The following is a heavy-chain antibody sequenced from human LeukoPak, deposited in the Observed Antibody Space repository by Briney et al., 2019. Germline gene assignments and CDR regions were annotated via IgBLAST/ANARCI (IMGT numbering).Heavy chain of an antibody. J-gene: IGHJ5*02. CDR3: ARDFYYGSGSYYNPNWFDP. D-gene: IGHD3-10*01. V-gene: IGHV1-18*01. Sequence: RASVKVSCKASGYTFTSYGISWVRQAPGQGLEWMGWISAYNGNTNYAQKLQGRVTMTTDTSTSTAYMELRSLRSDDTAAYYCARDFYYGSGSYYNPNWFDPWGQGTLVTVSS. CDR2: ISAYNGNT. CDR1: GYTFTSYG.